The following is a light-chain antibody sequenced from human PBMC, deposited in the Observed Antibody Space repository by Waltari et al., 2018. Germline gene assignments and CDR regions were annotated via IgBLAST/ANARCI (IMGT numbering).Light chain of an antibody. CDR2: GAS. J-gene: IGKJ4*01. CDR1: QSLSGRY. V-gene: IGKV3-20*01. CDR3: QQYRSSPLT. Sequence: VLTQSPGTLSLSPGVRATLSCRASQSLSGRYLAWYQQKPGQAPRLLIYGASSRATGIPDRFSGRGSGTDFSLTISRLEPEDFAVYYCQQYRSSPLTFGGGTKVEIK.